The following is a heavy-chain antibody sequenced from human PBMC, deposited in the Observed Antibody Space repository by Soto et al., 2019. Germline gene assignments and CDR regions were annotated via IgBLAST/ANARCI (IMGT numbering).Heavy chain of an antibody. CDR3: ARGSSGFYDY. D-gene: IGHD6-19*01. CDR2: FYSGDSDT. J-gene: IGHJ4*02. V-gene: IGHV5-51*01. Sequence: LKISCKGSGYSFANYCIAWVRQMPGKGLEWMGIFYSGDSDTRYSPSFQGQVVISGDKSINTAYLQWTSLKASDTAMYYCARGSSGFYDYWGQGTLVTVSS. CDR1: GYSFANYC.